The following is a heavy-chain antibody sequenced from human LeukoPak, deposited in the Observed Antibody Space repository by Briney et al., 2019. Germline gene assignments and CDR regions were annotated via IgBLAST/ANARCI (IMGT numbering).Heavy chain of an antibody. CDR3: ARGREDAAWSPPDY. CDR2: ISYDGSDK. Sequence: GRSLTLSCAASGFTFSSYAMHWVRQAPGKGLEWVAVISYDGSDKYYADSVKGRFTISRDNSKNTLYLQMNSLRAEDTAVYYCARGREDAAWSPPDYWGQGTLVTVSS. J-gene: IGHJ4*02. V-gene: IGHV3-30-3*01. D-gene: IGHD6-13*01. CDR1: GFTFSSYA.